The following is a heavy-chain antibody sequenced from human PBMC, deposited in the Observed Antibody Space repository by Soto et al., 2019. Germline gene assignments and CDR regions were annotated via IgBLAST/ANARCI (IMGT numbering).Heavy chain of an antibody. V-gene: IGHV1-3*01. CDR3: ARDRGTRYCCSTSCYQNWFDP. CDR1: GYTFTSYA. CDR2: INAGNGNT. Sequence: QVQLVQSGAEVKKPGASVKVSCKASGYTFTSYAMHWVRQAPGQRLEWMGWINAGNGNTKYSQKFQGRVTITRDTSASTAYMELSSLRSEDTAVYYCARDRGTRYCCSTSCYQNWFDPWGQGTLVTVSS. D-gene: IGHD2-2*01. J-gene: IGHJ5*02.